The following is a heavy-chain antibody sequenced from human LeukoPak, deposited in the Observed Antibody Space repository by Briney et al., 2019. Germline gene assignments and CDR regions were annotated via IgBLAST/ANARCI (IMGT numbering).Heavy chain of an antibody. D-gene: IGHD6-13*01. CDR3: AREAAAGPYFDY. V-gene: IGHV3-11*01. Sequence: GSLRLSCAASGFTFSDYYMSWIRQAPGKGLEWVSYISSSGSTIYYADSVKGRFTISRDNAKNSLYLQMNSLRAEDTAVYYCAREAAAGPYFDYWGQGALVTVSS. CDR1: GFTFSDYY. J-gene: IGHJ4*02. CDR2: ISSSGSTI.